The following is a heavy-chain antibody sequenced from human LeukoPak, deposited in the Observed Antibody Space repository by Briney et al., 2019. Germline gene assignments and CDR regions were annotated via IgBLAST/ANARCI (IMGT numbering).Heavy chain of an antibody. CDR1: GYSISNGYY. J-gene: IGHJ4*02. CDR3: ARARGRGGNNPTFDS. CDR2: VHNSGGS. D-gene: IGHD5-24*01. V-gene: IGHV4-38-2*01. Sequence: PSETLSLTCGVSGYSISNGYYWAWVRQSQAKGLEWIGSVHNSGGSYYTASLKTRLTMSMDKSKNQFSLKLTSVTAADTAVYYCARARGRGGNNPTFDSWGQGILVTVSS.